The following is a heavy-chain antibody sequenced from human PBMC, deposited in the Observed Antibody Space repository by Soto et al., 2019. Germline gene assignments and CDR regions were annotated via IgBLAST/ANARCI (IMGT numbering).Heavy chain of an antibody. CDR1: GGSISSGDYY. CDR3: VRGNFKLWFGESNL. Sequence: QVQLQESGPGLVKPSQTLSLTCTVSGGSISSGDYYWSWIRQPPGKGLGWIGYIYYSGSTYYNPSLKSRVIISVDTSKTQFSLKLSSVTDAATAVYYCVRGNFKLWFGESNLWGRGPLVTVSS. CDR2: IYYSGST. J-gene: IGHJ2*01. V-gene: IGHV4-30-4*01. D-gene: IGHD3-10*01.